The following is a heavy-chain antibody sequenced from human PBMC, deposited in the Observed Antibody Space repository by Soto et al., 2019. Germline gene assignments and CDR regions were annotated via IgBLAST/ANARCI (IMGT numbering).Heavy chain of an antibody. D-gene: IGHD6-13*01. CDR2: ISYDGSNK. V-gene: IGHV3-30-3*01. CDR3: AREPNSSSWSYFDY. CDR1: GFTFSSYA. Sequence: LSLTCAASGFTFSSYAMHWVRQAPGKGLEWVAVISYDGSNKYYADSVKGRFTISRDNSKNTLYLQMNSLRAEDTAVYYCAREPNSSSWSYFDYWGQGTLVTVSS. J-gene: IGHJ4*02.